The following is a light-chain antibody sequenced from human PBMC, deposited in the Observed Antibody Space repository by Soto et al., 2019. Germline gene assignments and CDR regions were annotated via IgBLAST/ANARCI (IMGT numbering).Light chain of an antibody. CDR3: QQYDNLPLT. CDR2: DAS. Sequence: IQRTQSPSSLSACVGDRVTITCQASQDIKNYLNWYQQKSGKAPKLLIYDASDLETGVPSRFSGSGSGTDFTFTINSLQPEDIATYYCQQYDNLPLTFGGGTKVDIK. V-gene: IGKV1-33*01. CDR1: QDIKNY. J-gene: IGKJ4*01.